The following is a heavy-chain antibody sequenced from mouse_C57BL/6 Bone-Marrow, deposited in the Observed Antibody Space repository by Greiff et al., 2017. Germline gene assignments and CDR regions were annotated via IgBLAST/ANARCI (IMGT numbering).Heavy chain of an antibody. J-gene: IGHJ4*01. CDR2: ILSGSGST. D-gene: IGHD1-1*01. Sequence: QVQLQQSGAELMKPGASVKLSCKATGYTFTGYWIEWVKQRPGHGLEWIGEILSGSGSTNYNEKFKGKATFTADTSSNTAYMQLSSLTTEDSAIYYCARRRLFITTVEGAMDYWGQGTSVTVSS. V-gene: IGHV1-9*01. CDR1: GYTFTGYW. CDR3: ARRRLFITTVEGAMDY.